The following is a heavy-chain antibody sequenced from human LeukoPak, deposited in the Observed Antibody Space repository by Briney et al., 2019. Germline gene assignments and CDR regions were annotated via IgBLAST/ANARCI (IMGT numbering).Heavy chain of an antibody. Sequence: PSETLSLTCTVSGGSINNYYWSWIRQPPGKGLEWIGYIYYSGSTTYNPSLKSRVTISLQTSKKQFSLKLSSVTAEDTAVYYCARSIVVAGIVSDYYYYAMDVWGQGTTVTVSS. CDR3: ARSIVVAGIVSDYYYYAMDV. CDR1: GGSINNYY. J-gene: IGHJ6*02. D-gene: IGHD6-19*01. V-gene: IGHV4-59*08. CDR2: IYYSGST.